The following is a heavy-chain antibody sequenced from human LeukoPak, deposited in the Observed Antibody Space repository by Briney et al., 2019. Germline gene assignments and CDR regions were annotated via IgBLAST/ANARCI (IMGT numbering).Heavy chain of an antibody. CDR3: ARGPLRGYSGYDWGYYYYYMDV. CDR2: INHSGST. D-gene: IGHD5-12*01. Sequence: SETLSLTCAVYGGSFSGYYWSRIRQPPGKGLEWIGEINHSGSTNYNPSLKSRVTISVDTSKNQFSLRLSSVTAADTAVYYCARGPLRGYSGYDWGYYYYYMDVWGKGTTVTVSS. J-gene: IGHJ6*03. CDR1: GGSFSGYY. V-gene: IGHV4-34*01.